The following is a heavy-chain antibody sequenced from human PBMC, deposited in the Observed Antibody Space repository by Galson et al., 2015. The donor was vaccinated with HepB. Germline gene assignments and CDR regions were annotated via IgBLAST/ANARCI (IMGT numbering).Heavy chain of an antibody. CDR2: ISGGVGTT. D-gene: IGHD3-10*01. CDR3: AKEGILLWRYGMDV. J-gene: IGHJ6*02. Sequence: ISGGVGTTYYGDSVKGRFSMSRDNSRTTLYLQMNSLRVEDTAIYYCAKEGILLWRYGMDVWGQGTTVTVSS. V-gene: IGHV3-23*01.